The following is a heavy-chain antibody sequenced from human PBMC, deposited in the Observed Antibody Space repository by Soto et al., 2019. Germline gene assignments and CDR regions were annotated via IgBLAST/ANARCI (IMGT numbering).Heavy chain of an antibody. V-gene: IGHV3-30-3*01. CDR3: ARVRGYSYGSYYYGMDV. J-gene: IGHJ6*02. Sequence: GGSLRLCCAASGFTFSSYAMHWVRQAPGKGLEWVAVISYDGSNKYYADSVKGRFTISRDNSKNTLYLQMNSLRAEDTAVYYCARVRGYSYGSYYYGMDVWGQGTTVTVSS. CDR2: ISYDGSNK. D-gene: IGHD5-18*01. CDR1: GFTFSSYA.